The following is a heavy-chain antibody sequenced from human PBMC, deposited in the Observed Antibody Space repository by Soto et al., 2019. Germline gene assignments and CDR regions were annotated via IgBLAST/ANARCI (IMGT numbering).Heavy chain of an antibody. V-gene: IGHV1-18*01. CDR3: ARDTRDIVVVVGHDAFDI. D-gene: IGHD2-15*01. J-gene: IGHJ3*02. CDR1: GYTFTSYG. Sequence: ASVTVSCQASGYTFTSYGISWVRQTPGQGLEWMGWISAYNGNTNYAQMLQGRVTMTTDTSTSTAYMELRSLRSDDTAVYYCARDTRDIVVVVGHDAFDIWGQGTMVTVSS. CDR2: ISAYNGNT.